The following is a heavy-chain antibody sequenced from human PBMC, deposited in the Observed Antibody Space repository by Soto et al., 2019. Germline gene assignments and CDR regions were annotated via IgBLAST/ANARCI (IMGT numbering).Heavy chain of an antibody. J-gene: IGHJ4*02. CDR1: GFTFSSYT. CDR2: IGGSGGST. CDR3: AKKSAGPNTCFDY. V-gene: IGHV3-23*01. D-gene: IGHD6-25*01. Sequence: GGSLRLSCAASGFTFSSYTMSWVRQAPGKGLEWVSGIGGSGGSTYYADSVKGRFTISRDNSKNTLYLQMDSLRAEDTAVYYCAKKSAGPNTCFDYWGQGTLVTVSS.